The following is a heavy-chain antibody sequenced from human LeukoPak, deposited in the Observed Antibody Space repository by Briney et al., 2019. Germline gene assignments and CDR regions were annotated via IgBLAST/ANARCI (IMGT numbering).Heavy chain of an antibody. D-gene: IGHD4-17*01. CDR3: ATADYGDYLYYDY. V-gene: IGHV3-21*01. CDR1: GFTFSSYS. CDR2: ISSSSSYI. J-gene: IGHJ4*02. Sequence: GGSLRLSCAASGFTFSSYSMNWVRQAPRKGLDWVSSISSSSSYIYYSVSVKGRFTISRDNAKNSLYLQMNSLRAEDTAVYYCATADYGDYLYYDYWGQGTLVTVSS.